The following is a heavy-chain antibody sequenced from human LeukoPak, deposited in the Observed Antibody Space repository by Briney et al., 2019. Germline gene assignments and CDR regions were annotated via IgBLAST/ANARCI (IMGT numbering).Heavy chain of an antibody. D-gene: IGHD2-21*02. J-gene: IGHJ4*02. CDR1: GGSISSSSYY. V-gene: IGHV4-39*01. Sequence: SETLSLTCTVSGGSISSSSYYWGWIRQPPGKGLEWIGSIYYSGSTYYNPSLQSRVTISVDTSKNQFSLKVSSVTAADTAVYYCARSGGSLTAIPYWGQGTLVTVSS. CDR3: ARSGGSLTAIPY. CDR2: IYYSGST.